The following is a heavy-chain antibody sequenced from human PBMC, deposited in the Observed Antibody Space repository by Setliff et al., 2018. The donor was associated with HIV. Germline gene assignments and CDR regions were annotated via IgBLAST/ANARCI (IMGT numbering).Heavy chain of an antibody. CDR1: GFSLSTSGMR. J-gene: IGHJ3*02. CDR2: IDWDDDK. V-gene: IGHV2-70*04. D-gene: IGHD3-10*01. CDR3: ARGPYGPPDAFDI. Sequence: GSGPPLVNPTQTLTLTCTFSGFSLSTSGMRVTWIRQPPGKPLEWLARIDWDDDKFYSTSLKTRLTISKDTSKNQVVLTMTNMDPVDTATYYCARGPYGPPDAFDIWGQGTMVTVSS.